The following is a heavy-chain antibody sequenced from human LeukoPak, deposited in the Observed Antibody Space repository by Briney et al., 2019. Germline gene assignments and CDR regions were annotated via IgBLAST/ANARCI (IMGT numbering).Heavy chain of an antibody. CDR3: ARGESPDY. Sequence: SETLSLTCTVSGDSISSSNSYWGWIRQPPGEGLEWIGSIYYSGSTYYNPSLKSRVTISVDTSKNQFSLKLSSVTAADTAVYYCARGESPDYWGQGTLVTVSS. CDR1: GDSISSSNSY. CDR2: IYYSGST. J-gene: IGHJ4*02. V-gene: IGHV4-39*07.